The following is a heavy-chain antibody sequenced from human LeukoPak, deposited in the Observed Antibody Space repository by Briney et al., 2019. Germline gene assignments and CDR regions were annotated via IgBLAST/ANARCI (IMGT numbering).Heavy chain of an antibody. J-gene: IGHJ4*02. V-gene: IGHV4-34*01. Sequence: SQTLSLTCTVSGGSISSYYWSWIRQPPGKGLEWIGEINHSGSTNYNPSLKSRVTISVDTSKNQFSLKLSSVTAADTAVYYCARAGRGLPLDYWGQGTLVTVSS. CDR1: GGSISSYY. CDR3: ARAGRGLPLDY. D-gene: IGHD5-12*01. CDR2: INHSGST.